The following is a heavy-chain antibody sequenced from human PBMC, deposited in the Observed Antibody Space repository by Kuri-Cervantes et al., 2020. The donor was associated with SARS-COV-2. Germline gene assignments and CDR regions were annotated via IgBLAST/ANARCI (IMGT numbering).Heavy chain of an antibody. V-gene: IGHV1-2*04. CDR2: INPNSGGT. CDR1: GYTFTDYY. J-gene: IGHJ6*02. Sequence: ASVKVSCKASGYTFTDYYMHWVRQAPGQGLEWMGWINPNSGGTNYAQKFQGWVTMTRDTSSTGYMELSGLRSDDTAVYYCARGMVRGLIQSYYYGMDVWGQWTTVTVSS. CDR3: ARGMVRGLIQSYYYGMDV. D-gene: IGHD3-10*01.